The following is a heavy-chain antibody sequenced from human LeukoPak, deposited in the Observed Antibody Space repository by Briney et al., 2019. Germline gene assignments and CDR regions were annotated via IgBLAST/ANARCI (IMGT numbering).Heavy chain of an antibody. V-gene: IGHV1-2*02. J-gene: IGHJ4*02. Sequence: ASVKVSCKASGCTFTGYYMHWVRQAPGQGLEWMGWINPNSGGTNYAQKFQGRVTMTRDTSISTAYMELSRLRSDDTAVYYCARALGVAARPGDYWGQGTLVTVSS. CDR2: INPNSGGT. CDR1: GCTFTGYY. D-gene: IGHD6-6*01. CDR3: ARALGVAARPGDY.